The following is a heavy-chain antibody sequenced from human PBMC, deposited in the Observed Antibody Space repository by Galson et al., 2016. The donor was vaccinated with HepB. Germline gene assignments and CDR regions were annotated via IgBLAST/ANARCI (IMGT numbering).Heavy chain of an antibody. D-gene: IGHD3-10*01. CDR1: GFTFSSYG. Sequence: LRLSCAASGFTFSSYGIHWVRQAPGKGLEWVAVISFDGSNKYYADSVKGRFTISRDNSKNTLNLQMNSLRAEDTAVYYCAYYGSGSSHWGQGTLVSVSS. CDR2: ISFDGSNK. J-gene: IGHJ4*02. V-gene: IGHV3-30*03. CDR3: AYYGSGSSH.